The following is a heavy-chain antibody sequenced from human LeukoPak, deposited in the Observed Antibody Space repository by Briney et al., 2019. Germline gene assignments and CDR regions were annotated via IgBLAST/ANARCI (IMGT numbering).Heavy chain of an antibody. D-gene: IGHD6-6*01. CDR2: IKLDGSEK. Sequence: GGYLRLYCVASGFTFGKYWMSWVRQAPGKGLEWVANIKLDGSEKNYVDSVKGRFTISRDNTKNSLYLQMSSLRAEDTAVYYCARTRRYSTSLNYYYDMDVWGQGTTVTVSS. J-gene: IGHJ6*02. CDR3: ARTRRYSTSLNYYYDMDV. CDR1: GFTFGKYW. V-gene: IGHV3-7*01.